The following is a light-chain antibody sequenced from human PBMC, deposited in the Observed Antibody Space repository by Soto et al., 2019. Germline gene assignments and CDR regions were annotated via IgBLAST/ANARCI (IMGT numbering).Light chain of an antibody. CDR2: DAS. V-gene: IGKV3-11*01. CDR3: QQRSNWPGT. CDR1: QSVSSY. Sequence: EIVLTQSPATLSLSLGERATLSCRASQSVSSYLAWYQQKPGQAPRLLIYDASNRATGIPARFSGSGPGTDFTLTISSLEPEDFAVYYCQQRSNWPGTFGQGTKVDIK. J-gene: IGKJ1*01.